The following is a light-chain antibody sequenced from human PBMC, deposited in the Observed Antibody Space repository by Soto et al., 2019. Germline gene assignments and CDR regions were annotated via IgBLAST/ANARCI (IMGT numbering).Light chain of an antibody. Sequence: QSALTQPASLSESPGQSITISCTGTSSDIGAYDYVSWFQQHPGKAPKLMISEVNNRPSGVSNRFSGSKSGNTAYLTISGLQVEDEADYYCSSYTSSSTYVFGTGTKVTVL. CDR2: EVN. CDR1: SSDIGAYDY. CDR3: SSYTSSSTYV. J-gene: IGLJ1*01. V-gene: IGLV2-14*01.